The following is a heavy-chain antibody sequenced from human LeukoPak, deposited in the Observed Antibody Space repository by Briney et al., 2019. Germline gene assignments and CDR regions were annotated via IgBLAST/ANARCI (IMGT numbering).Heavy chain of an antibody. CDR1: GGSFSGHY. CDR3: ARGFALYFDY. V-gene: IGHV4-34*01. Sequence: PSETLSLTCAVYGGSFSGHYWSWIRQPPGKGLEWIGEINHSGSTNYNPSLKSRVTISVDTSKNQFSLKLSSVTAADTAVYYRARGFALYFDYWGQGTLVTVSS. J-gene: IGHJ4*02. CDR2: INHSGST.